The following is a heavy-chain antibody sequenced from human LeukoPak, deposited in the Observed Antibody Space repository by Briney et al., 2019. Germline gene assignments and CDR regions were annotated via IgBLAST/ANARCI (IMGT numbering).Heavy chain of an antibody. CDR2: IYTSGST. CDR3: ARADLGY. J-gene: IGHJ4*02. CDR1: GGSISSYY. V-gene: IGHV4-4*09. Sequence: SETLSLTCTVSGGSISSYYWSWIRQPPGKGLEWIGYIYTSGSTNYNPSLKSRVTISVDTSKNQFSLKLSSVTAADTAVYYSARADLGYWGQGTLVTVSS.